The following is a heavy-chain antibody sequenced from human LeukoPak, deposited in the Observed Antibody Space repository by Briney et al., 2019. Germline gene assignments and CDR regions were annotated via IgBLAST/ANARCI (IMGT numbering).Heavy chain of an antibody. CDR1: GGSFSGYY. D-gene: IGHD3-22*01. J-gene: IGHJ4*02. CDR2: INRSGST. CDR3: AKGPFITMIVVVSYFDY. Sequence: SETLSLTCAVYGGSFSGYYWSWIRQPPGKGLEWIGEINRSGSTNYNPSLKSRVTISVDTSKNQFSLKLSSVTAADTAVYYCAKGPFITMIVVVSYFDYWGQGTLVTVSS. V-gene: IGHV4-34*01.